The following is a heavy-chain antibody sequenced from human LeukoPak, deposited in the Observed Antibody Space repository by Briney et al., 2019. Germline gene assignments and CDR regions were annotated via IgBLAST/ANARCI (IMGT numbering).Heavy chain of an antibody. CDR2: IKADGTGK. CDR3: ARKGLYIAALVD. Sequence: GGSLRLSCVASGFTFSSSWMTWVRQAPGMGLERVANIKADGTGKYYVDSVKGRFTISRDNAKNSLYLQMNSLRAEDTAVYYCARKGLYIAALVDWGQGTLVTVSS. CDR1: GFTFSSSW. D-gene: IGHD6-6*01. J-gene: IGHJ4*02. V-gene: IGHV3-7*01.